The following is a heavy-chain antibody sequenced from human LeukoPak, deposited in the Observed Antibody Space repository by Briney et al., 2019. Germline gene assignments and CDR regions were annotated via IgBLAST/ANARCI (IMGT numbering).Heavy chain of an antibody. V-gene: IGHV1-2*02. CDR1: GYTFTGYY. D-gene: IGHD1-1*01. J-gene: IGHJ4*02. Sequence: ASVKVSCKASGYTFTGYYIHWGRHAPGQGLEWMGWINPNSGATNYAQKYQGSVTMTRDTSISTAYLELQMLTSDDPGVYYCVRDLRYTTGWGQGTLVTVFS. CDR3: VRDLRYTTG. CDR2: INPNSGAT.